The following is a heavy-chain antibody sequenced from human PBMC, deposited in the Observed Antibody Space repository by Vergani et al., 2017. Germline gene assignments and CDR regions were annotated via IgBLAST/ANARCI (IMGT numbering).Heavy chain of an antibody. V-gene: IGHV3-21*01. D-gene: IGHD3-16*02. J-gene: IGHJ6*02. CDR2: ISSSSSYI. CDR1: GFTISSYS. Sequence: EVQLVESGGGLVKPGGSLRLSCAASGFTISSYSMNWVRQAPGKGLEWVSSISSSSSYIYYADSVKGRFTISRDNAKNSLYLQMNSLRAEDTAVYYCARDRRLGELSHYYYYGMDVWGQGTTVTVSS. CDR3: ARDRRLGELSHYYYYGMDV.